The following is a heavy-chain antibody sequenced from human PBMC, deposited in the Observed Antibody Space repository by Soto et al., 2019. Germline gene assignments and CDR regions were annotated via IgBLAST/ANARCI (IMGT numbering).Heavy chain of an antibody. J-gene: IGHJ6*02. CDR3: AREGRIAKVRGVRYDYYGMDV. V-gene: IGHV3-30-3*01. D-gene: IGHD3-10*01. CDR2: IRDDGTNK. Sequence: QVQLVESGGGVVQPGTSLRLSCAAAGFTFSDYAMHWVRQAPGKGLEWVALIRDDGTNKFYADTVKGRFSISRDNSKNTIFLQMNSLSVEDRAVYYCAREGRIAKVRGVRYDYYGMDVWGQGATVTVSS. CDR1: GFTFSDYA.